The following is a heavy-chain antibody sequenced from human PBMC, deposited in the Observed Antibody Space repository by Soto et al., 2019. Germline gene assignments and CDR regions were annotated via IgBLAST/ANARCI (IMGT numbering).Heavy chain of an antibody. CDR2: INPNSGGT. J-gene: IGHJ4*02. Sequence: ASVKVSCKASGYTFADDHIHWLRQAPGQGPQWMGWINPNSGGTNYAQKFLGRVTMTRGASVNTAYMELSRLTSDDTANYYCARGGRDGYITWGQGTLVTVSS. CDR3: ARGGRDGYIT. D-gene: IGHD5-12*01. V-gene: IGHV1-2*02. CDR1: GYTFADDH.